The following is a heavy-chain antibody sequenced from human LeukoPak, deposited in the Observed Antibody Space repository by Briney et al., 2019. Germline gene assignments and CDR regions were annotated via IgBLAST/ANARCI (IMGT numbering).Heavy chain of an antibody. CDR2: IRSKHYGGAI. D-gene: IGHD2-2*01. Sequence: GGSLRLSCTASGFTFGDYAMSWFRQAPGEGLEWVGFIRSKHYGGAIEYAASVRGRFTISRDDSKSIAYLQMNSLKTEDTAVYYCAKDSVPAAMGYMDVWGKGTTVTVSS. V-gene: IGHV3-49*03. J-gene: IGHJ6*03. CDR1: GFTFGDYA. CDR3: AKDSVPAAMGYMDV.